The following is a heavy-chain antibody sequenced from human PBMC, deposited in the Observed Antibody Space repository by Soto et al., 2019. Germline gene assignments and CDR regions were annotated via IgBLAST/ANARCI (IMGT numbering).Heavy chain of an antibody. D-gene: IGHD5-12*01. Sequence: QVQLLQSGAELRKPGASVKVSCQAFGYSFSYYGINWVRQAPGQGLEWMGWSNPYNGHKNYAQKFADRLTMTTDTSAARVSMEVRNLIDDETAVYYCVRDILSGYDIRGFYSWGQGTLVTVSS. J-gene: IGHJ5*02. V-gene: IGHV1-18*01. CDR2: SNPYNGHK. CDR3: VRDILSGYDIRGFYS. CDR1: GYSFSYYG.